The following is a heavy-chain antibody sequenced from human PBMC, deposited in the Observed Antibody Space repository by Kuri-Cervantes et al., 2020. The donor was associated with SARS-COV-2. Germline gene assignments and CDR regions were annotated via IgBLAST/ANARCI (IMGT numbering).Heavy chain of an antibody. CDR1: GFTFSSYS. CDR3: TRLSSSWYLDY. J-gene: IGHJ4*02. CDR2: ISSSSSYI. Sequence: GGSLRLSCAASGFTFSSYSMNWVRQAPGKGLEWVSSISSSSSYIYYADSVKGRFTISGDNAKNSLYLQMNSLRAEDTAVYYCTRLSSSWYLDYWGQGTLVTVSS. V-gene: IGHV3-21*01. D-gene: IGHD6-13*01.